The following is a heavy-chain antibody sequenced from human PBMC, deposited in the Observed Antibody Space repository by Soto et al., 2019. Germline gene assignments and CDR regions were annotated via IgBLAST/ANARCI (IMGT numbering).Heavy chain of an antibody. J-gene: IGHJ4*02. Sequence: QVQLQESGPGLVKPSQTLSLTCTVPGGSISSGDYYWSWIRQPPEKVLEWIGYSYYSGSTYYNPSLKSRVTISVDTSKNQFSLKLSSVTAADTAVYYCARLTPGYSSGWFIDYWGQGTLVTVSS. CDR1: GGSISSGDYY. V-gene: IGHV4-30-4*01. CDR3: ARLTPGYSSGWFIDY. CDR2: SYYSGST. D-gene: IGHD6-19*01.